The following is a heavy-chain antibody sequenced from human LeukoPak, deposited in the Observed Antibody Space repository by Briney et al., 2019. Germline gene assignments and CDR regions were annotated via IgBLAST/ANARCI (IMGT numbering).Heavy chain of an antibody. J-gene: IGHJ3*02. CDR2: ISAYNGNT. Sequence: ASVKVSCKASGYTFTSYGIGWVRQAPGQGLEWMGWISAYNGNTNYAQKLQGRVTMTTDTSTSTAYMELRSLRSDDTAVYYCARDPGDILTGQDDAFDIWGQGTMVTVPS. CDR1: GYTFTSYG. V-gene: IGHV1-18*01. CDR3: ARDPGDILTGQDDAFDI. D-gene: IGHD3-9*01.